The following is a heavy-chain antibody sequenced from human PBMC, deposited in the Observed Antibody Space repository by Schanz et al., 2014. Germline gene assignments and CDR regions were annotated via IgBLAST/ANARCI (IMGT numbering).Heavy chain of an antibody. CDR1: GFTVNTNY. D-gene: IGHD2-2*01. Sequence: EVQVVESGGGLVQPGGSLRLSCAVSGFTVNTNYMSWVRQAPGKGLEWVSVIYSDGRTYYGDSVKGRFTISRDNSKNTLYLQMNSLRDEDTAMYYCAKRCSSTSCSHGAFDIWGQGTMVTVSS. V-gene: IGHV3-53*01. CDR2: IYSDGRT. J-gene: IGHJ3*02. CDR3: AKRCSSTSCSHGAFDI.